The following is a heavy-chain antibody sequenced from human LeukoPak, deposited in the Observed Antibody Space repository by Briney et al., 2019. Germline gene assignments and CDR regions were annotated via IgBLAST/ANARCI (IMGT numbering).Heavy chain of an antibody. CDR2: IYYSGST. CDR1: GGSISSYY. D-gene: IGHD3-22*01. CDR3: ASYYYDSSGFIGTDY. V-gene: IGHV4-59*12. J-gene: IGHJ4*02. Sequence: PSETLSLTCTVSGGSISSYYWGWIRQPPGKGLEWIGYIYYSGSTNYNPSLKSRVTISVDTSKNQFSLKLSSVTAADTAVYYCASYYYDSSGFIGTDYWGQGTLVTVSS.